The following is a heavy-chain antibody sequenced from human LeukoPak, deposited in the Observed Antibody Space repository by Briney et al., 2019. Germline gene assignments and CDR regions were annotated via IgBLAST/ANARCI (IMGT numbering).Heavy chain of an antibody. CDR3: VRGIDTTGYFNC. J-gene: IGHJ4*02. D-gene: IGHD3-22*01. CDR1: GGTFSSYA. V-gene: IGHV7-4-1*02. CDR2: INTNTGSP. Sequence: ASVKVSCKASGGTFSSYAISWVRQAPGQGLEWMGWINTNTGSPTYAQGLTGRFVFSLDTSVSTAFLQISSLKAEDTALYYCVRGIDTTGYFNCWGQGTLVTVSS.